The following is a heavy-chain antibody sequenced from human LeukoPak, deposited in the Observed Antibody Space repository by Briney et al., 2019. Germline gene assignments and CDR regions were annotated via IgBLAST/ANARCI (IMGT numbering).Heavy chain of an antibody. V-gene: IGHV4-38-2*02. CDR2: LYHSGTT. CDR1: GYSIAHGFF. Sequence: SETLSHTCTVSGYSIAHGFFWAWIRQPPGGGLEWIGSLYHSGTTYYNTSLKSRISTSVDTSKNQFSLKLRLVTAADTAVYYCAIVEVPRDINDWYFDLWGRGTLVTVSS. CDR3: AIVEVPRDINDWYFDL. J-gene: IGHJ2*01. D-gene: IGHD2-15*01.